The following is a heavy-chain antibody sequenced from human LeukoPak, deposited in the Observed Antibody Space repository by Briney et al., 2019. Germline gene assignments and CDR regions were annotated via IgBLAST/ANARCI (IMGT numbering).Heavy chain of an antibody. D-gene: IGHD5-12*01. V-gene: IGHV5-51*01. Sequence: GESLKISCKGSGHSFTSYWIGWVRQMPGKGLEWMGIIYPGDSDTRYSPSFQGQVTISADKSISTAYLQWSSLKASDTAMYYCATTRRGYSGYDNYYYYMDVWGKGTTVTVSS. CDR3: ATTRRGYSGYDNYYYYMDV. J-gene: IGHJ6*03. CDR1: GHSFTSYW. CDR2: IYPGDSDT.